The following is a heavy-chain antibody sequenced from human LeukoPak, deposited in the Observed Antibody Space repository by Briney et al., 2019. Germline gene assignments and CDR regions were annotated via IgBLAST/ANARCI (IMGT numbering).Heavy chain of an antibody. CDR2: INTNTGNP. V-gene: IGHV7-4-1*02. D-gene: IGHD4-17*01. Sequence: GASVKVSCKASGYTFTSYAMNWVRQAPGQGLEWMGWINTNTGNPTYAQGFTGRFVFSLDTSVSTAYLQISSLKAEDTAVYYCARFDYGDYDWYFDLWGRGTLVTVSS. J-gene: IGHJ2*01. CDR1: GYTFTSYA. CDR3: ARFDYGDYDWYFDL.